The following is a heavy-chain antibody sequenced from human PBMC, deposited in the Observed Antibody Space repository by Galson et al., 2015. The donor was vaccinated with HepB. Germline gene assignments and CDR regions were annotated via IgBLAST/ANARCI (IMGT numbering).Heavy chain of an antibody. V-gene: IGHV1-18*01. CDR1: GYTFANYG. D-gene: IGHD6-19*01. CDR2: ISAYAGNT. Sequence: SVKVSCKASGYTFANYGINWVRQAPGQGLEWMGWISAYAGNTNYAQKVQDRVTMTADTSTNTAYMELKSLRTDDTAVYYCARSYTSGWYFRVDATFAGYWGQGTLVTVSS. J-gene: IGHJ4*02. CDR3: ARSYTSGWYFRVDATFAGY.